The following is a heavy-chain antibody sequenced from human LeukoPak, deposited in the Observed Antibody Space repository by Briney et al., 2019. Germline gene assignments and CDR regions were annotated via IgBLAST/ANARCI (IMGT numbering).Heavy chain of an antibody. D-gene: IGHD3-10*01. Sequence: KASETLSLTCAVSGGSISSSNWWSWVRQPPGKGLEWIGIIYYSGSTYYNPSLKSRVTISVDTSKNQFSLKLSSVTAADTAVYYCARRRHLWFGELFRRVGRYYFDYWGQGTLVTVSS. CDR1: GGSISSSNW. J-gene: IGHJ4*02. CDR3: ARRRHLWFGELFRRVGRYYFDY. V-gene: IGHV4-39*01. CDR2: IYYSGST.